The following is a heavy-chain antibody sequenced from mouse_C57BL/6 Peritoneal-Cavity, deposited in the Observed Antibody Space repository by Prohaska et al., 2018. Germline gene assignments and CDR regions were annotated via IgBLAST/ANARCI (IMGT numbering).Heavy chain of an antibody. CDR1: GYTFTSYW. V-gene: IGHV1-59*01. CDR3: AREELNYTSFAY. CDR2: IDPSDSYT. Sequence: QVQLQQPGAELVRPGTSVKLSCKASGYTFTSYWMHWVKQRPGQGLEWIGVIDPSDSYTNYNQKFKGKATLTVDTSSSTAYMQLSSLTSEDSAVYYCAREELNYTSFAYWGQGALVTVSA. J-gene: IGHJ3*01. D-gene: IGHD1-3*01.